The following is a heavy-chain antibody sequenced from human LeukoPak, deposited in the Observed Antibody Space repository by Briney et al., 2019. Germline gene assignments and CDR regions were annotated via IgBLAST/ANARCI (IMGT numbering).Heavy chain of an antibody. CDR1: GGSFSGYY. CDR3: AKVGGDYGSGSYCLTS. Sequence: ASETLSLTRAVYGGSFSGYYWSWIRQPPGKGPEWIGEINHSGSTNYNPSLKSRVTISVDTSKNQFSLKLSSVTAADTAVYYCAKVGGDYGSGSYCLTSWGQGTLVTASS. V-gene: IGHV4-34*01. D-gene: IGHD3-10*01. CDR2: INHSGST. J-gene: IGHJ5*02.